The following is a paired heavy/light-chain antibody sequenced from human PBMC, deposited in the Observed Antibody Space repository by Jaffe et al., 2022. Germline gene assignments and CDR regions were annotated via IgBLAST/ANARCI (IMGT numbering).Heavy chain of an antibody. CDR1: GFTFSDHY. Sequence: EVQLVESGGGLVQPGGSLRLSCAASGFTFSDHYMDWVRQAPGKGLEWVGRTRNKANSYTTEYAVSAKGRFTISRDDSQNSLYLQMNSLKTEDTAVYYCTRVSGSSWLRAYSDYWGQGTLVTVSS. CDR3: TRVSGSSWLRAYSDY. J-gene: IGHJ4*02. V-gene: IGHV3-72*01. CDR2: TRNKANSYTT. D-gene: IGHD6-13*01.
Light chain of an antibody. Sequence: DIQMTQSPSSLSASVGDRVTITCRASHDISNYLAWFQQKPGKAPKSLIYAASSLQSGVPSRFSGSGSGTDFTLTISSLQPEDFATYYCQQHSSYPLTFGGGTKVEIK. J-gene: IGKJ4*01. CDR3: QQHSSYPLT. CDR2: AAS. V-gene: IGKV1-16*01. CDR1: HDISNY.